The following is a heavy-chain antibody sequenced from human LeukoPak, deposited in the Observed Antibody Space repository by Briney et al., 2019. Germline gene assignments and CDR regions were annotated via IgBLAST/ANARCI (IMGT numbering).Heavy chain of an antibody. V-gene: IGHV3-23*01. CDR2: LTGDGNT. J-gene: IGHJ4*02. D-gene: IGHD1-20*01. CDR3: AKVKWKLIGYFDY. CDR1: GFTFTSYA. Sequence: GGSLRLSSAASGFTFTSYAMSWVRQAPGKGLEWVSVLTGDGNTYYADSVKGRFTNSRDDSKNTLFLQMNSLRAEDTAVYFCAKVKWKLIGYFDYWGQGTLVTVSS.